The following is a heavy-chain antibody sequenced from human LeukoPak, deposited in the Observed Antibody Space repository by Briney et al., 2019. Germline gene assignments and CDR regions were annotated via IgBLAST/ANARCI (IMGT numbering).Heavy chain of an antibody. J-gene: IGHJ4*02. CDR1: GFTFSGSA. CDR2: ISGSGGST. Sequence: GGSLKLSCAASGFTFSGSAMHWVRQAPGKGLEWVSAISGSGGSTYYADSVKGRFTISRDNSKNTLYLQMNSLRAEDTAVYYCAKDRGYSNYGSVLAYFDYWGQGTLVTVSS. CDR3: AKDRGYSNYGSVLAYFDY. V-gene: IGHV3-23*01. D-gene: IGHD4-11*01.